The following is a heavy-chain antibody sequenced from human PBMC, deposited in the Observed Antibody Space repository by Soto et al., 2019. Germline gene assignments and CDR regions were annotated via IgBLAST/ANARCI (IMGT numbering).Heavy chain of an antibody. CDR2: IKQDGREK. V-gene: IGHV3-7*05. D-gene: IGHD2-15*01. CDR3: ARDAYSTKATFDF. CDR1: GFTFRVSW. Sequence: ESGGGLVQPGGSLRLSCEASGFTFRVSWMIWVRQVPGKGLEWVANIKQDGREKYYVDSVKGRFTISRDKAKNSLYLQMNSLRAEDTAVYYCARDAYSTKATFDFWGQGTLVTVSS. J-gene: IGHJ4*02.